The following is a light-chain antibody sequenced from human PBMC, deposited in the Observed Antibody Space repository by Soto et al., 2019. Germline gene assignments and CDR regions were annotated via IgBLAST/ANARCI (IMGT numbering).Light chain of an antibody. CDR2: AAS. CDR1: QGISSY. V-gene: IGKV1-8*01. Sequence: AIRMTQSPSSFSPPTGDRVTITCRASQGISSYLAWYQQKPGKAPKLLIYAASTLQSGVPSRFSSSGSGTDFTLTISCLQSEDFATYYCQQYYSYPITFGQGTRLEIK. CDR3: QQYYSYPIT. J-gene: IGKJ5*01.